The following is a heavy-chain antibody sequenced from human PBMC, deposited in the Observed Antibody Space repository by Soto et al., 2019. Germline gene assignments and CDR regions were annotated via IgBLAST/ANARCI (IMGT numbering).Heavy chain of an antibody. CDR1: GYTFTSYY. J-gene: IGHJ4*02. CDR3: VVDTAMPVY. V-gene: IGHV1-46*01. CDR2: INPSGGST. Sequence: GASVKVSCKASGYTFTSYYMHWVRQTPGQGLEWMGIINPSGGSTSYAQKFQGRVTMTRDTSTSTAYMELSSLRSEDTAVYYCVVDTAMPVYWGQRTLVTVSS. D-gene: IGHD5-18*01.